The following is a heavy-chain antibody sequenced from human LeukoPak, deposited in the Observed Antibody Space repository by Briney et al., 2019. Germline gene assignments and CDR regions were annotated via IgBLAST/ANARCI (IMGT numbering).Heavy chain of an antibody. D-gene: IGHD6-19*01. V-gene: IGHV4-59*01. CDR1: GGSISSYY. CDR2: IFYSGST. J-gene: IGHJ6*02. Sequence: PSETLSLTCTVSGGSISSYYWSWIRQPPGKGLEWVGYIFYSGSTNYNPSLKSRVTISIDTSKNQFSLKLSSVTAADTAVYYCARDGAYSSGWSLYYYGMDVWGQGTTVTVSS. CDR3: ARDGAYSSGWSLYYYGMDV.